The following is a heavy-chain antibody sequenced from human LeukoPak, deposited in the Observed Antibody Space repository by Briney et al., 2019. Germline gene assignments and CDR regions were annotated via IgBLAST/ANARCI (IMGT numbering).Heavy chain of an antibody. D-gene: IGHD3-10*01. CDR3: ARDRWVSITMVRGVEY. V-gene: IGHV4-39*06. CDR1: GGSISSSSYY. J-gene: IGHJ4*02. Sequence: SETLSLTCTVSGGSISSSSYYWGWIRRPPGKGLEWIGSIYYTGSTYYNPSLKSRVTISVETSKNQFALKLSSVTAADTAVYYCARDRWVSITMVRGVEYWGQGTLVTVSS. CDR2: IYYTGST.